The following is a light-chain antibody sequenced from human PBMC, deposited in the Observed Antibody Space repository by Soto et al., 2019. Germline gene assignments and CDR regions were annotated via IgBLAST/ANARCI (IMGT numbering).Light chain of an antibody. J-gene: IGKJ2*02. CDR2: GAS. CDR3: QQYGSSPCT. CDR1: QSVSSSY. Sequence: EIVLTQSPGTLSLSPGERATLSCRASQSVSSSYLAWYRQKPGQAPSLLIYGASSRATGIPDRVSGSGSGTDFTLTIRRLEPADFAVYYCQQYGSSPCTFGQAAQLQIK. V-gene: IGKV3-20*01.